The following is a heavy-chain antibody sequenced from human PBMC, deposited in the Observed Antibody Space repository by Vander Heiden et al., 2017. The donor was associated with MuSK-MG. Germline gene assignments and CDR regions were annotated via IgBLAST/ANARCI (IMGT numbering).Heavy chain of an antibody. CDR3: AKVGGSSWSYYYYYMDV. Sequence: EVQLLESGGGLVQPGGSLRLSCAASGFTFSSYAMSWVRQAPGKGLEWVSAISGSGGSTYYADSVKGRFTISRDNSKNTLYLQMNSLRAEDTAVYYCAKVGGSSWSYYYYYMDVWGKGTTVTVSS. D-gene: IGHD6-13*01. J-gene: IGHJ6*03. CDR2: ISGSGGST. V-gene: IGHV3-23*01. CDR1: GFTFSSYA.